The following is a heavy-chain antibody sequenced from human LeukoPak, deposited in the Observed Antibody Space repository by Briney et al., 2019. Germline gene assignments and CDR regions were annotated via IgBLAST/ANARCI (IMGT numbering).Heavy chain of an antibody. V-gene: IGHV4-39*01. CDR2: IYYSGTT. CDR3: ARRGGSTYGDDA. Sequence: SETLSLTSSVSGGSISTSNYYWGWTRQPPGKGLEWIGNIYYSGTTFYNPSLKSRVTMSVDTSKNEFSLKLSSVTAADTAVYYSARRGGSTYGDDACGQGTLVTVSS. J-gene: IGHJ5*01. D-gene: IGHD5-18*01. CDR1: GGSISTSNYY.